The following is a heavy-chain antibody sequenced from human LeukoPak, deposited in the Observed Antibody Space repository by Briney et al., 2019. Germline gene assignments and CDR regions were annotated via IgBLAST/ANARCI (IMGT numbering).Heavy chain of an antibody. Sequence: PGGSLSLSCAASGFTFSTYSMNWVRQAPGKGLEWVSSISSSSSYIFYADSVKGRFTISRDNAKHSLYLQMNSLRAEDTAVYYCARGGLGNFDWGQGTLVTVSS. D-gene: IGHD4-23*01. V-gene: IGHV3-21*01. J-gene: IGHJ4*02. CDR1: GFTFSTYS. CDR2: ISSSSSYI. CDR3: ARGGLGNFD.